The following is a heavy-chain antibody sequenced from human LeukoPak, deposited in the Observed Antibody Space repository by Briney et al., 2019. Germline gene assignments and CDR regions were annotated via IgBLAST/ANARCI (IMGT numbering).Heavy chain of an antibody. Sequence: PGGSLRLSCAASGFTFSSYAIHWVRQAPGKGLEWVAVISYDGSDTHYSDSVKGRFTISRDNSKNTLYLQMNSLRAEDTAIYYCASARENVGLGYGMDVWGQGTTVTVSS. D-gene: IGHD2-15*01. J-gene: IGHJ6*02. CDR2: ISYDGSDT. V-gene: IGHV3-30*04. CDR3: ASARENVGLGYGMDV. CDR1: GFTFSSYA.